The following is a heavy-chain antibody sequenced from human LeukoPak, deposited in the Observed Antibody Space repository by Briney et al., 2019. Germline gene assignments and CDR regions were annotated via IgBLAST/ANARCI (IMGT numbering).Heavy chain of an antibody. J-gene: IGHJ4*02. V-gene: IGHV3-23*01. Sequence: GGSLRLSCAASGFTFSSYAVSWVHQPPGKGLEWVSAISGSGGCTYDADSVKGRFHISRDSSNNTVYLQMSSLSTEDTAVYHCAKTTAGYSSGRYPGWPVDYGGQGTLVRVSA. CDR3: AKTTAGYSSGRYPGWPVDY. CDR2: ISGSGGCT. D-gene: IGHD6-19*01. CDR1: GFTFSSYA.